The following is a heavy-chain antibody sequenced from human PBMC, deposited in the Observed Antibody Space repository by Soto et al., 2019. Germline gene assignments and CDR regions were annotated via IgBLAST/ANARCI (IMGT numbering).Heavy chain of an antibody. J-gene: IGHJ4*02. Sequence: GGSLRLSCAASGFTFSSYWMSWVRQAPGKGLEWVANIKQDGSEKYYVDSVKGRFTISRDNAKNSLYLQMNSLRAEDTAVYYCARDEGDIVLMVYAPQGGSFDYWGQGTLVTVSS. CDR3: ARDEGDIVLMVYAPQGGSFDY. CDR2: IKQDGSEK. D-gene: IGHD2-8*01. CDR1: GFTFSSYW. V-gene: IGHV3-7*01.